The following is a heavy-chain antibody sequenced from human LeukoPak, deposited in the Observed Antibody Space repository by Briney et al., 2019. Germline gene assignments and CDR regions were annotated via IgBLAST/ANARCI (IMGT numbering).Heavy chain of an antibody. J-gene: IGHJ4*02. CDR3: ARAGSSGSLIDY. V-gene: IGHV4-59*01. CDR2: IYYSGST. CDR1: GGSISSYY. Sequence: SETLSLTCTVSGGSISSYYWSWIRQPPGKGLEWIGYIYYSGSTNYNPSLKSRVTISVDTSKNQFSLKLSSVTAADTAVYYCARAGSSGSLIDYWGQGTLVTVSS. D-gene: IGHD3-22*01.